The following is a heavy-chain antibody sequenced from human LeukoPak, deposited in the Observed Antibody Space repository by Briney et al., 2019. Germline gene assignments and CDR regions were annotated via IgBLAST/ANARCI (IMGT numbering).Heavy chain of an antibody. CDR2: ISGSGGST. J-gene: IGHJ4*02. D-gene: IGHD3-22*01. CDR3: AEEGPWDSSGYYQSFDY. V-gene: IGHV3-23*01. CDR1: GFTFSSYA. Sequence: GGSLRLSCAASGFTFSSYAMSWVRQAPGKGLEWVSAISGSGGSTYYADSVKGRFTISRDNSKNTLYLQMNSLRAEDTAVYYCAEEGPWDSSGYYQSFDYWGQGTLVTVSS.